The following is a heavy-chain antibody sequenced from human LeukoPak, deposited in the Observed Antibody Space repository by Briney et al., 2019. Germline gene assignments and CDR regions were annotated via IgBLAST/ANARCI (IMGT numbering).Heavy chain of an antibody. D-gene: IGHD2-21*02. V-gene: IGHV1-18*01. Sequence: ASVKVSCKASGYTFTSYGISWVRQAPGQGLEWMGWISAYNGNTNYAQKLQGRVTMTRDTSISTAYMELSSLTSDDTAVYYCGLVTSGNWWFDPWGQGTLVTVSS. J-gene: IGHJ5*02. CDR1: GYTFTSYG. CDR2: ISAYNGNT. CDR3: GLVTSGNWWFDP.